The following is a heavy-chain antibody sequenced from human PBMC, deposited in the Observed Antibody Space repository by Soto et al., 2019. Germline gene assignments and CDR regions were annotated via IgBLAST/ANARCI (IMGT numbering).Heavy chain of an antibody. CDR2: TYYRSKWYN. J-gene: IGHJ5*02. CDR1: GDSVSSNSAA. Sequence: SQTLSLTCAISGDSVSSNSAAWNWIRQSPSRGLEWLGRTYYRSKWYNDYAVSVKSRITINPDTSKNQFSLQLNSVTPEDTAVYYCARLAYYDILTGYPEVNWFDPWGQGTLVTVSS. V-gene: IGHV6-1*01. D-gene: IGHD3-9*01. CDR3: ARLAYYDILTGYPEVNWFDP.